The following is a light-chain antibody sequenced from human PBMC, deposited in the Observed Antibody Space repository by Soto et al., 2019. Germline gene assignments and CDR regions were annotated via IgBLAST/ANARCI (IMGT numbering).Light chain of an antibody. J-gene: IGKJ1*01. CDR3: QQYYSYPWT. Sequence: DIKMTQSPSTLSASVGDRVTITCRASQSISSWLAWYQQKPGKAPKLLIYAASTLQSGVPSRFSGSGSGTDFTLTISCLQSEDFATYYCQQYYSYPWTFGQGTKVDIK. CDR2: AAS. V-gene: IGKV1-5*01. CDR1: QSISSW.